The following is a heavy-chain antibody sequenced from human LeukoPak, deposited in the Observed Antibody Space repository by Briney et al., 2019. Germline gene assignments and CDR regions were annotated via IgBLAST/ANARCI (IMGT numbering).Heavy chain of an antibody. CDR2: ISAYNSKT. V-gene: IGHV1-18*01. D-gene: IGHD2-2*01. Sequence: ASVKVSCKASGYSFGTYGVCWVRQAPGQGLEWMGWISAYNSKTNYAQKFQGRVNMTTDTSTSTAYMELRSLKFDDTAMYFCARSSLRPDYWGQGTLVTVSS. CDR3: ARSSLRPDY. CDR1: GYSFGTYG. J-gene: IGHJ4*02.